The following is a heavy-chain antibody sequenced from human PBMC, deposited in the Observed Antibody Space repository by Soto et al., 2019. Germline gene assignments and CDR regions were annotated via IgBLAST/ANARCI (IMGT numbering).Heavy chain of an antibody. CDR2: INGSGGST. D-gene: IGHD5-12*01. CDR1: GFTFSGFW. Sequence: GGSLRLSCAALGFTFSGFWMSWVRQAPGKGLEWLADINGSGGSTYYADSVKGRFTISRDNSKNTLYLQMNSLRAEDTAVYYCAKRLRNIVATRDRYYFDYWGQGTLVTVSS. J-gene: IGHJ4*02. V-gene: IGHV3-23*01. CDR3: AKRLRNIVATRDRYYFDY.